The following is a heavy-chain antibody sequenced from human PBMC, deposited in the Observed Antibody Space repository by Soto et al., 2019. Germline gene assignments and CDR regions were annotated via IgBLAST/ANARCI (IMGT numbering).Heavy chain of an antibody. V-gene: IGHV3-30*04. CDR3: ARNGLYYYGSGSYYYYYYGMDV. D-gene: IGHD3-10*01. CDR1: GFTFSSYA. J-gene: IGHJ6*02. CDR2: ISYDGSNK. Sequence: GGSLRLSCAASGFTFSSYAMHWVRQAPGKGLEWVAVISYDGSNKYYADSVKGRFTITRDNSKNTLYLQMNSLRAEDKAVYYCARNGLYYYGSGSYYYYYYGMDVWGQGTTVTVSS.